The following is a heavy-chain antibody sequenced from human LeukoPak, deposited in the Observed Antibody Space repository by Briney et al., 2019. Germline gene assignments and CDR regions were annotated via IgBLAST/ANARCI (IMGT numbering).Heavy chain of an antibody. CDR2: ISWNSGSI. CDR1: GFTFDDYA. CDR3: AKDMGATKRAYFDY. Sequence: GGSLRLSCAASGFTFDDYAMHWVRQAPGKGLEWVSGISWNSGSIGYADSVKGRFTISRDNARNPLYLQMNSLRAEDTALYYCAKDMGATKRAYFDYWGQGTLVTVSS. D-gene: IGHD1-26*01. J-gene: IGHJ4*02. V-gene: IGHV3-9*01.